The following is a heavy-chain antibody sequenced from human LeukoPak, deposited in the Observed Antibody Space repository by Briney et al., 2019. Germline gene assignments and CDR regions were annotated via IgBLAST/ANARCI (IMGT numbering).Heavy chain of an antibody. Sequence: GGSLRLSCAASGFTFSSYAMHWVRQAPGKGLEWVAVISYDGSNKYYADSVKGRFTISRDNSKNTLYLQMNSLRAEDTAVYYCARDGGNQWRGFDYWGQGTLVTVSS. V-gene: IGHV3-30-3*01. J-gene: IGHJ4*02. CDR2: ISYDGSNK. CDR3: ARDGGNQWRGFDY. CDR1: GFTFSSYA. D-gene: IGHD6-19*01.